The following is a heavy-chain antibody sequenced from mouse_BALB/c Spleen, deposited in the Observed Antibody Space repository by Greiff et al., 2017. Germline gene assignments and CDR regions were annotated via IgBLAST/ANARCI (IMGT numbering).Heavy chain of an antibody. J-gene: IGHJ4*01. CDR2: ISYSGST. V-gene: IGHV3-2*02. CDR1: GYSITSYYA. CDR3: ARGGNFYAMDY. Sequence: VQLQQSGPGLVKPSQSLSLTCTVTGYSITSYYAWNWIRQFPGNKLEWMGYISYSGSTSYNPSLKSRISITRDTSKNQFFLQLNSVTTEDTATYYCARGGNFYAMDYWGQGTSVTVSS. D-gene: IGHD2-1*01.